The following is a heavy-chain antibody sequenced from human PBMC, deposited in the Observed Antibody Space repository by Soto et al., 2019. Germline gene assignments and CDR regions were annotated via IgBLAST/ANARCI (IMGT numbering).Heavy chain of an antibody. CDR2: ISAYNGNT. CDR1: GYTFTSYG. Sequence: ASVKVSCKASGYTFTSYGISWVRQAPGQGLEWMGWISAYNGNTNYAQKLQGRVTMTTDTSTSTACMELRSLRSDDTAVYYCAREVYYYDSSGSTAGYWGQGTLVTVSS. D-gene: IGHD3-22*01. J-gene: IGHJ4*02. V-gene: IGHV1-18*01. CDR3: AREVYYYDSSGSTAGY.